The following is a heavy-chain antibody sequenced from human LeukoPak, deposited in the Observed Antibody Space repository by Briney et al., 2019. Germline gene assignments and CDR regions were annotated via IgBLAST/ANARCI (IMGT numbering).Heavy chain of an antibody. D-gene: IGHD1-7*01. Sequence: GGSLRLSCAASGFTFSSYAMHWVRQAPGKGLEWVAVISYDGSNKYYADSVKGRFTISRGNSKNTLYLQMNSLRAEDTAVYYCARGITGTTGGGFDYWGQGTLVTVSS. V-gene: IGHV3-30-3*01. CDR2: ISYDGSNK. CDR3: ARGITGTTGGGFDY. J-gene: IGHJ4*02. CDR1: GFTFSSYA.